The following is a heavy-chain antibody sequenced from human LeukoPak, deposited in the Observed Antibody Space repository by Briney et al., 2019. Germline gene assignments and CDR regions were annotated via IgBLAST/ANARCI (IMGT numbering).Heavy chain of an antibody. CDR1: GGSVSSGSYS. CDR3: ARQLWNYFDY. Sequence: SETLSLTCTVSGGSVSSGSYSWTWIRQPPGKGLEWIGYVYYSGSTNYNPSLKSRLTISVDTSKNQFSLKLRSVTAADTAVYYCARQLWNYFDYWGQGTLVTVSS. J-gene: IGHJ4*02. V-gene: IGHV4-61*01. CDR2: VYYSGST. D-gene: IGHD5-18*01.